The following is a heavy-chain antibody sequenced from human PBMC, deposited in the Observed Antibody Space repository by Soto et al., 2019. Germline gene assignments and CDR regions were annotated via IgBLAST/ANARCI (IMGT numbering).Heavy chain of an antibody. V-gene: IGHV1-69*01. D-gene: IGHD3-22*01. J-gene: IGHJ5*02. CDR3: ARAYLGSYDSSGLPNNWFDP. Sequence: QVQLVQSGAEVKKPGSSVKVSCKASGGTFSSYAISWVRQAPGQGLEWMGGIIPIFGTANYAQKFQGRVTITADESTSTAYMELSSLRSEDTAVYYCARAYLGSYDSSGLPNNWFDPWGQGTLVTVSS. CDR1: GGTFSSYA. CDR2: IIPIFGTA.